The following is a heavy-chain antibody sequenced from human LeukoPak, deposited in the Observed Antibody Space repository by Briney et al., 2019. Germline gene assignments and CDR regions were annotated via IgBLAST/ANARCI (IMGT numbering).Heavy chain of an antibody. D-gene: IGHD7-27*01. V-gene: IGHV3-53*01. CDR1: GFTVSSHY. Sequence: QTGGSLRLSCAASGFTVSSHYMSWVRQAPGKGLEWVSVIYRCVNTSYADSVKGRSTISRDNSKNTLYLQMNSLRAEDTAVYYCAKGNWGPYRGQGTLITVSS. CDR2: IYRCVNT. CDR3: AKGNWGPY. J-gene: IGHJ4*02.